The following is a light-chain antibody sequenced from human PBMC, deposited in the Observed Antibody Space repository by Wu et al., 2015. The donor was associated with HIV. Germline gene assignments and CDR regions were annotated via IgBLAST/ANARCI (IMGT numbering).Light chain of an antibody. CDR2: DAS. J-gene: IGKJ2*01. V-gene: IGKV3D-20*02. CDR1: QSVSSSY. Sequence: EIVLTQSPGTLSLSPGERATLSCRASQSVSSSYLAWYQQKPGQAPRLLIYDASNRATGVPGRFSGSGSATEFTLTISSLEPEDFAVYYCQQRSSWPLMYTFGQGTKLEIK. CDR3: QQRSSWPLMYT.